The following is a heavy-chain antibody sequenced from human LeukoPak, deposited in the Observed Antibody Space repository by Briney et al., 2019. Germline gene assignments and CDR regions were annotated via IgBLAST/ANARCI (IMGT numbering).Heavy chain of an antibody. CDR2: ISYDGSNK. Sequence: GGSLRLSCAASGFTFSSYAMHWVRQAPGKGLEWAAVISYDGSNKYYADSVKGRFTISRDNSKNTLYLQMNSLRAEDTAVYYCARVQGYIVATIYNAFDYWGQGTLVTVSS. V-gene: IGHV3-30*04. CDR1: GFTFSSYA. J-gene: IGHJ4*02. CDR3: ARVQGYIVATIYNAFDY. D-gene: IGHD5-12*01.